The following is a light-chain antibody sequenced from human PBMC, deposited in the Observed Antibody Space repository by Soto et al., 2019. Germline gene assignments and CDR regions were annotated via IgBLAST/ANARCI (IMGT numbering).Light chain of an antibody. Sequence: EIVLTQSPGTLSLSPGERATLSCRASLSVSSSYLAWYQQKPGQAPRQLIYGASSRATGIPDRFSGSGSGTDFTLTITRLEPEDFAVYYCQHYRTSFGGGTRVEIK. CDR2: GAS. V-gene: IGKV3-20*01. CDR1: LSVSSSY. J-gene: IGKJ4*01. CDR3: QHYRTS.